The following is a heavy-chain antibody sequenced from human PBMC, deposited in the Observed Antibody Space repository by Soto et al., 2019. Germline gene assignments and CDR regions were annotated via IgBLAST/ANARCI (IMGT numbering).Heavy chain of an antibody. CDR1: GFTFSSYS. Sequence: GGSLRLSCAASGFTFSSYSMNWVRQAPGKGLEWVSSISSSSSYIYYADSVKCRFTISRDNAKNSLYLQMNSLRAEDTVVYYCARVYSRIQLWLHAFDIWGQGTMVTVSS. V-gene: IGHV3-21*01. J-gene: IGHJ3*02. D-gene: IGHD5-18*01. CDR2: ISSSSSYI. CDR3: ARVYSRIQLWLHAFDI.